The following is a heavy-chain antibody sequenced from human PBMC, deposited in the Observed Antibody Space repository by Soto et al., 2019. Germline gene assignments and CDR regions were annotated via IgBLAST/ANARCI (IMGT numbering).Heavy chain of an antibody. CDR2: IKQDGSEK. Sequence: EVQLVESGGGLVQPGGSLRLSCAASGFTFSSYWMSWVRQAPGKGLEWVANIKQDGSEKYYVDSVKGRFTISRDNAKNSLYLQMNRLRAEDTAVYYCARDDATMVRGLTGVYYYYYMDVWGKGTTVTVSS. CDR3: ARDDATMVRGLTGVYYYYYMDV. V-gene: IGHV3-7*01. CDR1: GFTFSSYW. D-gene: IGHD3-10*01. J-gene: IGHJ6*03.